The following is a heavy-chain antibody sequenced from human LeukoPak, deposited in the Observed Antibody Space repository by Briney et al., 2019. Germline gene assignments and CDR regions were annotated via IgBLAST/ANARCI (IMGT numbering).Heavy chain of an antibody. J-gene: IGHJ4*02. Sequence: GASLRLSCAASGFSLSTYGVSWVRQPPGKGLEWVSGITGTGGSTYYADSVKGRFTVSRDTSKNTLYLQMNSLRVEDTAIYYCAKDHGTAVAGFYYWGQGTLVTVSS. CDR3: AKDHGTAVAGFYY. CDR2: ITGTGGST. V-gene: IGHV3-23*01. CDR1: GFSLSTYG. D-gene: IGHD6-19*01.